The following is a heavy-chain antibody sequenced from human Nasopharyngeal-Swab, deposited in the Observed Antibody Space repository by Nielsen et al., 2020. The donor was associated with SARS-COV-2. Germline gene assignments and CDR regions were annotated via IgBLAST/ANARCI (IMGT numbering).Heavy chain of an antibody. CDR2: IYYSGTT. V-gene: IGHV4-39*01. CDR3: TSHEYCRGYCKNGGFDS. J-gene: IGHJ4*02. D-gene: IGHD2-21*02. Sequence: SETLSLTCSVSAASIISSDHYWSWIRQPPGKGLEWIGSIYYSGTTSYNPSLKSRLTMSVGTSTNQFSLKVSSVTAADTAVYYCTSHEYCRGYCKNGGFDSWGQGTLVTVSS. CDR1: AASIISSDHY.